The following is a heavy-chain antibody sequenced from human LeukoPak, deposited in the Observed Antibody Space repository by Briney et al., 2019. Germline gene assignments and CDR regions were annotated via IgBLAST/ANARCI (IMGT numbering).Heavy chain of an antibody. J-gene: IGHJ5*02. CDR2: ISAYNGDT. CDR1: GYTFTSYG. D-gene: IGHD1-14*01. V-gene: IGHV1-18*01. CDR3: ARVDTRKGFDP. Sequence: ASVKVSCKASGYTFTSYGISWVRQAPGQGLEWMGWISAYNGDTSYAQKLQGRVTMTTDTSTSTAYMELRSLRSDDTAVYFCARVDTRKGFDPWGQGTLVTVSS.